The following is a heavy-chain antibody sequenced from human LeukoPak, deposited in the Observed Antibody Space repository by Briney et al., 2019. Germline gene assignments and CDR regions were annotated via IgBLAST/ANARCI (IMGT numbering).Heavy chain of an antibody. CDR1: GYTFTSYG. CDR3: ARDFRGYQQNFVVVPAAKDGMDV. Sequence: ASVKVSCKASGYTFTSYGISWVRQAPGQGLEWMGWISAYNGNTNYAQKLQGRVTMTTDTSTSTAYMELRSLRSDDTAVYYCARDFRGYQQNFVVVPAAKDGMDVWGQGTTVTVSS. CDR2: ISAYNGNT. V-gene: IGHV1-18*01. D-gene: IGHD2-2*01. J-gene: IGHJ6*02.